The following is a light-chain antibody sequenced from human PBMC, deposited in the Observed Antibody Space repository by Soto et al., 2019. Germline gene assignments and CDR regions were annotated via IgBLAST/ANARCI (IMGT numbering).Light chain of an antibody. V-gene: IGLV1-51*01. J-gene: IGLJ2*01. CDR2: DNN. CDR1: SSNIGNNY. CDR3: GTWDSSLSAGGV. Sequence: QSVLTQPPSVSAAPGQTVTISCSGSSSNIGNNYVSWYQQLPGTAPKLLIYDNNKRPSGIPDRFSGSKSGTSATLGITGLQLGDEADYYCGTWDSSLSAGGVFGGGTQLTVL.